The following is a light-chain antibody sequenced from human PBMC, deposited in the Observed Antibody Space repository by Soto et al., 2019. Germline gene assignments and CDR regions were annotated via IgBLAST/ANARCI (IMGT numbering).Light chain of an antibody. CDR2: GAS. J-gene: IGKJ1*01. CDR3: QQYGSAPRT. Sequence: EIVLTQSPGNMSLSPGGRAHLSCRASQSVSSRFLSWYQQKPGQSPRLLIYGASGRATGIPDRFSGSGSGTDFTLTISSLEPEEFAVYYCQQYGSAPRTFGQGTKVDIK. V-gene: IGKV3-20*01. CDR1: QSVSSRF.